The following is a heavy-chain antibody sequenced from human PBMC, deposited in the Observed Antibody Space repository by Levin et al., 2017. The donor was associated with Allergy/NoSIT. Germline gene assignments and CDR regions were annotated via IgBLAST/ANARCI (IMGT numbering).Heavy chain of an antibody. CDR1: GFTFSSYA. Sequence: SCAASGFTFSSYAMSWVRQAPGKGLEWVSAISGSGGSTYYADSVKGRFTISRDNSKNTLYLQMNSLRAEDTAVYYCAKDPTVTNTYFDLWGRGTLVTVSS. CDR3: AKDPTVTNTYFDL. D-gene: IGHD4-17*01. V-gene: IGHV3-23*01. CDR2: ISGSGGST. J-gene: IGHJ2*01.